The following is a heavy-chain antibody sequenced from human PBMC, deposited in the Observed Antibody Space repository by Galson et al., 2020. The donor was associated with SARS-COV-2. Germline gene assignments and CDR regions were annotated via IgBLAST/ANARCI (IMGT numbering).Heavy chain of an antibody. D-gene: IGHD3-9*01. CDR2: INPSGGST. CDR1: GYTFTSYY. Sequence: ASVKVSCKASGYTFTSYYMHWVRQAPGQGLEWMGIINPSGGSTSYAQKFQGRVTMTRDTSTSTVYMELSSLRSEDTAVYYCARTSPPYYDILTGRAYYFDYWGQGTLVTVSS. J-gene: IGHJ4*02. V-gene: IGHV1-46*01. CDR3: ARTSPPYYDILTGRAYYFDY.